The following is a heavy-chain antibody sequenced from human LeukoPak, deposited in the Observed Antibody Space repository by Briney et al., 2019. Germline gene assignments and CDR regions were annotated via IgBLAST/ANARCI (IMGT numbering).Heavy chain of an antibody. V-gene: IGHV7-4-1*02. CDR1: GYTFTSYA. CDR3: ARDFYSSSPGGVDY. D-gene: IGHD6-6*01. CDR2: INTNTGSP. J-gene: IGHJ4*02. Sequence: WASVKVSCKASGYTFTSYAMNWVRQAPGQGLEWMGWINTNTGSPTYAQGFTGRFVFSLDTSVSTAYLQISSLKAEDTAVYYCARDFYSSSPGGVDYWGQGTLVTVSS.